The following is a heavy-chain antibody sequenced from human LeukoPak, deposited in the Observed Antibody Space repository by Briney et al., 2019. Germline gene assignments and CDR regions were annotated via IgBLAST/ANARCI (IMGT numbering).Heavy chain of an antibody. CDR2: IYPGDSDT. J-gene: IGHJ3*02. V-gene: IGHV5-51*01. CDR1: GYSFTSYW. Sequence: GESLKISCKGSGYSFTSYWIGWVRQMPGKGLEWMGIIYPGDSDTRYSPSFQGQVTISADKSISTAYLQWSSLKASDTAMYYCARHNGTMARGVTPHDAFDIWGQGTMVTVSS. CDR3: ARHNGTMARGVTPHDAFDI. D-gene: IGHD3-10*01.